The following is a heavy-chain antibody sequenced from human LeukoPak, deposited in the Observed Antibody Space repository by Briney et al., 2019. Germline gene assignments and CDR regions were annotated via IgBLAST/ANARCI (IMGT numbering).Heavy chain of an antibody. CDR1: GYTFTSYD. CDR3: ATGRGLLFYY. CDR2: MNPNSGNT. D-gene: IGHD2/OR15-2a*01. Sequence: ASVKVSCKASGYTFTSYDINWVRQATGQGLEWMGWMNPNSGNTGYAQKFQGRVTMTEDTSTDTAYMELSSLRSEDTAVYYCATGRGLLFYYWGQGTLVTVSS. V-gene: IGHV1-8*01. J-gene: IGHJ4*02.